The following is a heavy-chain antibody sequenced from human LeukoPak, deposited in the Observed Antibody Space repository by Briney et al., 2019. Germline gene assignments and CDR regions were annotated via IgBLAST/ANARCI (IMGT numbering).Heavy chain of an antibody. CDR3: ARSWYYRSIGYMDV. V-gene: IGHV3-48*01. J-gene: IGHJ6*03. Sequence: PGGSLRLSCAASGFTFSSYSMNWVRQAPGKGLEWVSYISSSSSTIYYADSVKGRFTISRDNAKNSLYLQMNSLRAEDTAVYYCARSWYYRSIGYMDVWGKGTTVTVSS. CDR2: ISSSSSTI. D-gene: IGHD3-10*01. CDR1: GFTFSSYS.